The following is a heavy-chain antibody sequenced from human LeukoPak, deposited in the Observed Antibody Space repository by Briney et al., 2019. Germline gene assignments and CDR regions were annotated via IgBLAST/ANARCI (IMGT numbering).Heavy chain of an antibody. Sequence: PGGSLRLSCAASGFTFSSYWKSWVRQAPGKGLEWVANIKQDGSEKYYVDSVKGRFTISRDNAKNSLYLQMNSLRAEDTAVYYCARGYCSSTSCSPTWGDYWGQGTLVTVSS. CDR1: GFTFSSYW. CDR2: IKQDGSEK. D-gene: IGHD2-2*01. CDR3: ARGYCSSTSCSPTWGDY. V-gene: IGHV3-7*01. J-gene: IGHJ4*02.